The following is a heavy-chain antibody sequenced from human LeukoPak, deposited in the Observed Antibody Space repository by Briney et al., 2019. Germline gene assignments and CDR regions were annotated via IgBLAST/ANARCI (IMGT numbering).Heavy chain of an antibody. J-gene: IGHJ4*02. D-gene: IGHD3-22*01. Sequence: GASVKDSCEASGYTFTGFHIHWLRQAPGQGLEWMAWINPQTGATNYARKFQGRVTMTRDMSITTAYMEVTGLRSDDTAVYYCARGGDDSGLYFAYWGQGALVTVSS. CDR2: INPQTGAT. V-gene: IGHV1-2*02. CDR3: ARGGDDSGLYFAY. CDR1: GYTFTGFH.